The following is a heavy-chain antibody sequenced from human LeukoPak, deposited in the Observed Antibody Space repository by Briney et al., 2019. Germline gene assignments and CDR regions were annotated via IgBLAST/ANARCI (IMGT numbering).Heavy chain of an antibody. CDR3: ARVDSSGYYFDY. D-gene: IGHD3-22*01. CDR2: IYYSGST. J-gene: IGHJ4*02. V-gene: IGHV4-59*01. CDR1: GGSISSYY. Sequence: SETLSLTCTVSGGSISSYYWSWIRQPPGKGLEWIGYIYYSGSTNYNPSLKSRVTISVDTSKNQFSLKLSSVTAADTAVYYCARVDSSGYYFDYWGQGTLVTVSS.